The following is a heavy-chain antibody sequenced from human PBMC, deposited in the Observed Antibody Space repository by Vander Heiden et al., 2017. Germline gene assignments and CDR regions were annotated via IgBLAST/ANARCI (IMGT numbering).Heavy chain of an antibody. V-gene: IGHV3-48*02. J-gene: IGHJ4*02. CDR1: GFSFSSYS. D-gene: IGHD2-21*02. Sequence: EEQLVESGGGLVQPGGSLRLSCAASGFSFSSYSGSWVRQAPGKGLEWRSYISRSGSTIYYADSVKGRFTISRDNAKNSLFLQMNSLRDEDTAVYYCARAGPLAYCGGDCGAFDYWGQGTLVTVSS. CDR3: ARAGPLAYCGGDCGAFDY. CDR2: ISRSGSTI.